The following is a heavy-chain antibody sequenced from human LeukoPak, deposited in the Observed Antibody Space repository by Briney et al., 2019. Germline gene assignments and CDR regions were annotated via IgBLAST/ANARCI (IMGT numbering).Heavy chain of an antibody. CDR3: GRGGNYYVSGSYLGL. CDR2: IYTSGST. Sequence: SETLSLTCTVSGGSISSYYWSWIRQPAGKGLEWIGRIYTSGSTNYNPSLKSRVTISVDTSKNQFSLKLSSVTASDTAIYYCGRGGNYYVSGSYLGLWGQGTLVTVSS. D-gene: IGHD3-10*01. V-gene: IGHV4-4*07. CDR1: GGSISSYY. J-gene: IGHJ4*02.